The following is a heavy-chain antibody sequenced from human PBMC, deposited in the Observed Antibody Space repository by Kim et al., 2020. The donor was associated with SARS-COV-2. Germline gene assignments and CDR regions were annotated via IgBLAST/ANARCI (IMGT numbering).Heavy chain of an antibody. D-gene: IGHD2-2*01. J-gene: IGHJ6*02. CDR3: ARDLYCSSTSCPKRGYYYYGMDV. Sequence: GGSLRLSCAASGFTFSSYAMHWVRQAPGKGLEWVAVISYDGSNKYYADSVKGRFTISRDNSKNTLYLQMNSLRAEDTAVYYCARDLYCSSTSCPKRGYYYYGMDVWGQGTTVTVSS. CDR1: GFTFSSYA. V-gene: IGHV3-30-3*01. CDR2: ISYDGSNK.